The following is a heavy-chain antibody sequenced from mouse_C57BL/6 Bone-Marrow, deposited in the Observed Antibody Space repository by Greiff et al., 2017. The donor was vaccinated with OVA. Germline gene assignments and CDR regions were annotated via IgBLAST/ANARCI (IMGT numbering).Heavy chain of an antibody. CDR3: AKSTMVTRSWLAY. Sequence: EVKLVESGGGLVKPGGSLKLSCAASGFTFSDYGMHWVRQAPEKGLEWVAYISSGSSTIYYADTVKGRFTITRDNAKNTLFLQMTSLRSEDTAMYYGAKSTMVTRSWLAYWGQGTLVTVSA. V-gene: IGHV5-17*01. D-gene: IGHD2-2*01. CDR1: GFTFSDYG. CDR2: ISSGSSTI. J-gene: IGHJ3*01.